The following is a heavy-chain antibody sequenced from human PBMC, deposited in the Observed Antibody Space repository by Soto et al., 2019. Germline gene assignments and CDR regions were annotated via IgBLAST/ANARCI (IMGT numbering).Heavy chain of an antibody. D-gene: IGHD2-21*02. J-gene: IGHJ5*02. CDR1: GGTVASSHW. CDR2: VYHTGDT. CDR3: AREIVTAGGNNYFDP. Sequence: PSETLSLTCPLSGGTVASSHWWSWFRQSPGGGLEWIGNVYHTGDTNFNPSLQSRVTISVDKSNNQFSLRLNSLTAADTAVYFCAREIVTAGGNNYFDPWGPGTLVTVSS. V-gene: IGHV4-4*02.